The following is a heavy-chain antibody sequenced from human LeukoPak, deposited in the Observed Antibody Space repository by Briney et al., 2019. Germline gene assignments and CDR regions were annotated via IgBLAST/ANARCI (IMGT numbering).Heavy chain of an antibody. D-gene: IGHD1-26*01. CDR3: ARAPYSGSYFDY. V-gene: IGHV4-59*01. Sequence: PSETLSLACTVSGGSISSYYWSWIRQPPGKGLEWIGYIYYSGSTNYNPSLKSRVTISVDTSKNQFSLKLSSVTAADTAVYYCARAPYSGSYFDYWGQGTLDTVSS. CDR2: IYYSGST. J-gene: IGHJ4*02. CDR1: GGSISSYY.